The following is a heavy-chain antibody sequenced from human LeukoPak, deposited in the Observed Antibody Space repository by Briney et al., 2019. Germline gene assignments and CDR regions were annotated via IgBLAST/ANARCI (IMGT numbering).Heavy chain of an antibody. CDR3: ATRITPCYFDF. Sequence: SETLSLTCTVSGGSISSSSYYWGWIRQSPGKGLEWIGNIYYSGSTYYNPSLKSRVTISVDTSKNQFSLKLSSVTAADTAVYYCATRITPCYFDFWGQGTLVTVSS. D-gene: IGHD2-15*01. CDR2: IYYSGST. V-gene: IGHV4-39*01. J-gene: IGHJ4*02. CDR1: GGSISSSSYY.